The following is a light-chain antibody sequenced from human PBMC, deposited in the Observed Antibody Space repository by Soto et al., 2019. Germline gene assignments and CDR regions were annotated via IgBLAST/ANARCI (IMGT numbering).Light chain of an antibody. Sequence: QSVLTQPPSVSVAPGQRVTISCTGSSSNIGAGYDVHWYQQLPGTAPKLLIYGNSNRPSGVPDRFSGSKSGASASLAITGLQAEDEADYYCQSYDSSLSGPLFGTGTKLTVL. J-gene: IGLJ1*01. CDR1: SSNIGAGYD. CDR2: GNS. V-gene: IGLV1-40*01. CDR3: QSYDSSLSGPL.